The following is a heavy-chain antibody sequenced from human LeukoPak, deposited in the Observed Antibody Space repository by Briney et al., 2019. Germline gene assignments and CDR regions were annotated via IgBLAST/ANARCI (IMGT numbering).Heavy chain of an antibody. Sequence: GGSLRLSCAASGFTFSSYAMHWVRQAPGKGLEWVAVISYDGSNKYYADSVKGRFTISRDNSKKTPYLQMNSLRAEDTAVYYCAKSLSSRGLIIPKTTRYFDYWGEGTLVTVSS. CDR3: AKSLSSRGLIIPKTTRYFDY. CDR2: ISYDGSNK. V-gene: IGHV3-30*04. CDR1: GFTFSSYA. D-gene: IGHD3-10*01. J-gene: IGHJ4*02.